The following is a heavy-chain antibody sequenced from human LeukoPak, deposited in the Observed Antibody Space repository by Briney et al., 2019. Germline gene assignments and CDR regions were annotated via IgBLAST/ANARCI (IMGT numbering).Heavy chain of an antibody. CDR2: IYHTGST. CDR3: ARRGRNSSGWQDYL. V-gene: IGHV4-59*01. CDR1: GGSISSYY. Sequence: SETLSLTCTVSGGSISSYYWSWIRQPPGKGLEWIANIYHTGSTNYNPSLSSRITISIDTAKNQFSLKLTSVTAADTAVYYCARRGRNSSGWQDYLWGQGTLVTVSS. D-gene: IGHD6-25*01. J-gene: IGHJ4*02.